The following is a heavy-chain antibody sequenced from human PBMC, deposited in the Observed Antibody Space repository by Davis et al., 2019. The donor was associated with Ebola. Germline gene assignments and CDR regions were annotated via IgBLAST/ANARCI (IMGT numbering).Heavy chain of an antibody. D-gene: IGHD1-1*01. V-gene: IGHV3-33*08. CDR2: IWYDGSNK. Sequence: PGGSLRLSCAASRFTFSSYAMSWVRQAPGKGLEWVAVIWYDGSNKYYADSVKGRFTISRDNSKNTLYLQMNSLRAEDTAVYYCASNLDRDYWGQGTLVTVSS. J-gene: IGHJ4*02. CDR1: RFTFSSYA. CDR3: ASNLDRDY.